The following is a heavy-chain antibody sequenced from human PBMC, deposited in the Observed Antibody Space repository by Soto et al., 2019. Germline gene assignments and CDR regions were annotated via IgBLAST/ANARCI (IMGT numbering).Heavy chain of an antibody. CDR2: FIPIFPTP. D-gene: IGHD3-10*01. Sequence: QVQLVQSGAELTKPGTSVKVSCKASGGSVTAYTINWVRQAPGQGLEWIGAFIPIFPTPNSAQKFQGRVTIAADGPTNTAYMEQNSLTSDDAAVYYCCTGAVVRAYPNWVDTWGQGILVTVSS. J-gene: IGHJ5*02. CDR3: CTGAVVRAYPNWVDT. CDR1: GGSVTAYT. V-gene: IGHV1-69*12.